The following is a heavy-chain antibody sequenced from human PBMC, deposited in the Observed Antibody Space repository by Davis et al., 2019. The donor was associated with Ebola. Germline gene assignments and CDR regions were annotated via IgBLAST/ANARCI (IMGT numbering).Heavy chain of an antibody. CDR3: ARGRGVLRFLEWLPYYGMDV. CDR2: INHSGST. D-gene: IGHD3-3*01. Sequence: SETLSLTCAVSGGSISSSNWWSWVRQPPGKGLEWIGEINHSGSTNYNPSLKSRVTISVDTSKNQFSLKLSSVTAADTAVYYCARGRGVLRFLEWLPYYGMDVWGQGTTVTVSS. CDR1: GGSISSSNW. J-gene: IGHJ6*02. V-gene: IGHV4-4*02.